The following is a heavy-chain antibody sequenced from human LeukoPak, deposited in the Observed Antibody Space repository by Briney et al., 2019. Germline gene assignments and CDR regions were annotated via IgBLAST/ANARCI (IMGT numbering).Heavy chain of an antibody. CDR3: AREEHNSGWSPLGA. CDR1: GFNFGDYA. Sequence: GRSLRLSCAASGFNFGDYAMHWVRQPPGKGLEWVSGIGWNSGSVGYAEPVKGRFTTSRDNTKNFLYLEMSSLSPEDTAFYYCAREEHNSGWSPLGAWGLGTLVTVSS. V-gene: IGHV3-9*01. D-gene: IGHD6-19*01. J-gene: IGHJ5*02. CDR2: IGWNSGSV.